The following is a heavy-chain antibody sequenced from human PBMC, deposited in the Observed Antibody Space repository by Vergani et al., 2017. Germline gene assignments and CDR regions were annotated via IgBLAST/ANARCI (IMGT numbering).Heavy chain of an antibody. J-gene: IGHJ3*02. V-gene: IGHV3-53*04. CDR2: IYSGGST. CDR1: GVTVSSNY. Sequence: EVQLVESGGGLVQPGGSLRLSCAASGVTVSSNYMSWVRQAPGKGLEGLSVIYSGGSTYYADSVKGRFTISRHNSKNTLYLHMNSLRAEDTAVYYCASREYCSSTSCYGAFDIWGQGTMVTVSS. D-gene: IGHD2-2*01. CDR3: ASREYCSSTSCYGAFDI.